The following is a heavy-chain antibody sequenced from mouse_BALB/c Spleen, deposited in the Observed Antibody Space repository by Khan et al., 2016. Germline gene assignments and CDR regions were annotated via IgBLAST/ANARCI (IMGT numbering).Heavy chain of an antibody. CDR1: GYTFTNFG. CDR2: INTNTGET. V-gene: IGHV9-3-1*01. Sequence: QIQLVQSGPELKKPGETVKISCKASGYTFTNFGINWVRQAPGKGLEWMDWINTNTGETTYADDFKGRFAFSLETSASTAYLQINHLKNEDTATXFCATCITTEIATGRHNWGQGTTLTVSS. CDR3: ATCITTEIATGRHN. D-gene: IGHD1-1*01. J-gene: IGHJ2*01.